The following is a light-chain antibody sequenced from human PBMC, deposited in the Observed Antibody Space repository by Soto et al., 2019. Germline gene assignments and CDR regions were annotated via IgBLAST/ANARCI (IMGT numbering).Light chain of an antibody. J-gene: IGKJ3*01. CDR1: QDISNN. V-gene: IGKV1-16*01. CDR2: GAF. Sequence: DIQMTQSPSSLSASVGDRVTITCRASQDISNNLGWFQQKPGKAPKSVIYGAFSLQPGVPSRFSGSGSGTDYTLTISSLLPEDVATYYCQQYDNYPYTFGPGTKVDV. CDR3: QQYDNYPYT.